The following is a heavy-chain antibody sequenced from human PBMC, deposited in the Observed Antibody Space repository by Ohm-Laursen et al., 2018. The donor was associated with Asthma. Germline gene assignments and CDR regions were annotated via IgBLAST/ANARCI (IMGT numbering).Heavy chain of an antibody. J-gene: IGHJ3*02. CDR1: GFTFRGYA. Sequence: SLRLSCTASGFTFRGYAMSWVRQAPGKGLEWVSAISGSGGSTYYADSVKGRFTISRDNSKNTLYLQMNSVRAEDTAVYYCAKDPSASSYDFWSGYSDAFDIWGQGTMVTVSS. CDR2: ISGSGGST. D-gene: IGHD3-3*01. CDR3: AKDPSASSYDFWSGYSDAFDI. V-gene: IGHV3-23*01.